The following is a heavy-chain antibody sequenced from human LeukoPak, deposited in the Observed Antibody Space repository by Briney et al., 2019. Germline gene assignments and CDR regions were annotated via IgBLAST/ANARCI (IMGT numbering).Heavy chain of an antibody. CDR3: AVSETDGYGGPFDY. V-gene: IGHV3-30*04. CDR2: ISYDGSNK. Sequence: GGSLRLSCAASGFTFSGYPIHWVRQAPGKGLEWVAVISYDGSNKYYADSVKGRFTISRDNSKNTLYLQMNSLRAEDTAVYYCAVSETDGYGGPFDYWGQGTLVTVSS. D-gene: IGHD4-23*01. CDR1: GFTFSGYP. J-gene: IGHJ4*02.